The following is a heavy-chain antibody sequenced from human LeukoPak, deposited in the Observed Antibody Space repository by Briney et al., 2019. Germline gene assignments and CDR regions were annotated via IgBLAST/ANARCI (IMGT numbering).Heavy chain of an antibody. CDR2: IKTDGSST. CDR1: GFTFSSYW. J-gene: IGHJ3*02. D-gene: IGHD5/OR15-5a*01. Sequence: GGSLRLSCAASGFTFSSYWMHWVRQAPGKGLVWVSRIKTDGSSTDYADSVKGRFTISRDNAKNTMYLQMNSLRAEDTAVYYCARGVSGTGPDIWGLGTMVTVSS. CDR3: ARGVSGTGPDI. V-gene: IGHV3-74*01.